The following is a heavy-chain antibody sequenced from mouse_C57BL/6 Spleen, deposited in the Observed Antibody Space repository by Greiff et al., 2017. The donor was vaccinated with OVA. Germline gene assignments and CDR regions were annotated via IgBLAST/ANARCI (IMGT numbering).Heavy chain of an antibody. CDR1: GYTFTSYW. Sequence: QVQLQQPGAELVKPGASVKLSCKASGYTFTSYWMQWVKQRPGQGLEWIGEIDPSDSYTNYNQKFKGKATLTVDPSSSTADMQLSSLTSEDSAVYYCAREYEYEGSTGFDYWGQGTTLTVSS. CDR2: IDPSDSYT. V-gene: IGHV1-50*01. D-gene: IGHD2-4*01. CDR3: AREYEYEGSTGFDY. J-gene: IGHJ2*01.